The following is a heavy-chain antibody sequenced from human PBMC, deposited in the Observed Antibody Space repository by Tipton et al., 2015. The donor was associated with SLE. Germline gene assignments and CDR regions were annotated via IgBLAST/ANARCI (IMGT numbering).Heavy chain of an antibody. J-gene: IGHJ6*03. CDR2: INHGGRT. CDR1: GGSVSGYF. Sequence: GLVKPSETLSLTCAVYGGSVSGYFWSWIRQSPGRGLEWLGEINHGGRTNYNPSLKSRITISIDTSKNQFSLKLSSVTAADTAVYYCASARRDWDSYCYYSYFMDFWGKGTPVVVSS. D-gene: IGHD3/OR15-3a*01. V-gene: IGHV4-34*01. CDR3: ASARRDWDSYCYYSYFMDF.